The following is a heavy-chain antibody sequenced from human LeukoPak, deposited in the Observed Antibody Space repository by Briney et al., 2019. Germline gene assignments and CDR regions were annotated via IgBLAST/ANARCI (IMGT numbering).Heavy chain of an antibody. V-gene: IGHV1-18*01. Sequence: ASVKVSCKASGYRFTNYVVSWVRQAPGQGLEWMGWITAYNGNTNYAQKFQGRVTMTTDTSTSTAYMELRSLRSDGTAVYYCARVGGSYYYYFDYWGQGTLVTVSS. J-gene: IGHJ4*02. CDR1: GYRFTNYV. D-gene: IGHD1-26*01. CDR3: ARVGGSYYYYFDY. CDR2: ITAYNGNT.